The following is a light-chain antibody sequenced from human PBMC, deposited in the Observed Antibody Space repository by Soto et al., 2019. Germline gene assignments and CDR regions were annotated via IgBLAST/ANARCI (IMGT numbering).Light chain of an antibody. Sequence: QSALTQPASVSGSPGQSISISCTGTSSDVGGYNYVSWYQQYPGKAPKLMIYDVSNRPSGVSNRFSGSKSGNTASLTISGLQAEDEADHYCSSYTSSSTRVFGGGTKVTVL. CDR3: SSYTSSSTRV. V-gene: IGLV2-14*01. CDR1: SSDVGGYNY. CDR2: DVS. J-gene: IGLJ2*01.